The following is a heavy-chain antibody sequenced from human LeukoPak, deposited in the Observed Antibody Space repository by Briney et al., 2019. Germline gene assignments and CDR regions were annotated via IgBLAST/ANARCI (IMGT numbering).Heavy chain of an antibody. J-gene: IGHJ6*02. CDR2: INPNSGGT. D-gene: IGHD3-10*01. CDR1: GYTFTGYY. CDR3: AGGISSSPGMDV. Sequence: ASVKVSCKASGYTFTGYYMHWVRQAPGQGLEWMGWINPNSGGTNYAQKFQGRVTMTRDTSISTAYMELSRLRSNDTAVYYCAGGISSSPGMDVWGQGTTVTVSS. V-gene: IGHV1-2*02.